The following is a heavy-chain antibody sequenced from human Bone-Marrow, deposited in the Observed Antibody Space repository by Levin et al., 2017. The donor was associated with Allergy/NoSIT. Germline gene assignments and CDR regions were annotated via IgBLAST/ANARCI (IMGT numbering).Heavy chain of an antibody. D-gene: IGHD6-6*01. CDR1: GGSFSGYY. CDR2: INHSGST. V-gene: IGHV4-34*01. J-gene: IGHJ6*02. CDR3: ARGLVGSSPPSYYYYYGMDV. Sequence: PSETLSLTCAVYGGSFSGYYWSWIRQPPGKGLEWIGEINHSGSTNYNPSLKSRVTISVDTSKNQFSLKLSSVTAADTAVYYCARGLVGSSPPSYYYYYGMDVWGQGTTVTVSS.